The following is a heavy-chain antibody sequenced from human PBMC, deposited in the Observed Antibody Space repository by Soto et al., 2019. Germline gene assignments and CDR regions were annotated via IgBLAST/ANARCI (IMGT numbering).Heavy chain of an antibody. Sequence: GESLKISCKGSVYSFTSYWIGLVRQMPGKSLECMGIIYPCDSDTRYSPSFQGHFTISAHKSISTSYLQWSSLKASETEMYYCARAVQDAISPSDAFDIWGKGTMVTVSS. CDR2: IYPCDSDT. J-gene: IGHJ3*02. CDR1: VYSFTSYW. CDR3: ARAVQDAISPSDAFDI. D-gene: IGHD2-2*01. V-gene: IGHV5-51*01.